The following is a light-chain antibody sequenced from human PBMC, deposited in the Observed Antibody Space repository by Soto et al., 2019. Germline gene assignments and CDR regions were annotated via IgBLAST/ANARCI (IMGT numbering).Light chain of an antibody. CDR2: EVS. V-gene: IGLV2-8*01. CDR1: SSDVGGYNY. Sequence: QSALPQPPPASGSPGQSVTISCAGTSSDVGGYNYVSWYQQYPGKVPKLMIYEVSERPSGVPDRFSGSKSGNTAFLTVSGLQAEDEADYYCLSYADTAYVFGTGTKVTVL. CDR3: LSYADTAYV. J-gene: IGLJ1*01.